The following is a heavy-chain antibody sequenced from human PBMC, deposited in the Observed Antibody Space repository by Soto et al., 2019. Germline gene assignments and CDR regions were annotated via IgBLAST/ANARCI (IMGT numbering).Heavy chain of an antibody. J-gene: IGHJ3*02. CDR3: ARVTSRADI. V-gene: IGHV4-31*03. Sequence: SETLSLTCTVSGGSISSAAYYWSWIRQHPGKGLEWIGYISHSGSTYYTPSLKSRVIISADTSKNQFSLKVSSVTAADTAVYYCARVTSRADIWGQGTMVTVSS. CDR1: GGSISSAAYY. CDR2: ISHSGST.